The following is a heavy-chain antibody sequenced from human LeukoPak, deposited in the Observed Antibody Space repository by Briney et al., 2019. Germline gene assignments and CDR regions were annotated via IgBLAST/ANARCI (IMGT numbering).Heavy chain of an antibody. J-gene: IGHJ4*02. CDR1: GFTFSSYG. CDR2: IRYDGSSK. Sequence: PGGSLRLSCAASGFTFSSYGMHWVRQAPGKGLEWVAFIRYDGSSKYYADSVKGRFTISRDNSKNTLYLQMNSLRAEDTAVYYCAKNLDYYDSSGSVDYWGQGTLVTVSS. D-gene: IGHD3-22*01. CDR3: AKNLDYYDSSGSVDY. V-gene: IGHV3-30*02.